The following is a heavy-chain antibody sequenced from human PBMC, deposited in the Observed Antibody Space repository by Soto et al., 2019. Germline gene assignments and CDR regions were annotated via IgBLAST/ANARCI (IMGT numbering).Heavy chain of an antibody. V-gene: IGHV1-18*04. D-gene: IGHD2-2*01. Sequence: ASVQVSCKASRYTFTSYGISWVRQAPGQGLEWMGWISAYNGNTNYAQKLQGRVTMTTDTSTSTAYMELRSLRSDDTAVYYCARDVSCSSTSCSSADFDYWGQGTLVTVSS. CDR2: ISAYNGNT. CDR1: RYTFTSYG. J-gene: IGHJ4*02. CDR3: ARDVSCSSTSCSSADFDY.